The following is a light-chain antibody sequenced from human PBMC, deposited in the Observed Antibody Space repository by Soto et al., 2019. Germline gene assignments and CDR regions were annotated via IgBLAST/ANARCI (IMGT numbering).Light chain of an antibody. CDR3: SSYGGNSNYV. CDR1: NSNIGTNT. J-gene: IGLJ1*01. V-gene: IGLV1-44*01. CDR2: TNN. Sequence: QSVLTQPPSASATPGQRVTISCSGSNSNIGTNTVNWYQQLPGTAPRLLIYTNNQRPSGVPQRFSGSKTGTSASLAIGGLQAEDEADYYCSSYGGNSNYVFGTGTKVTVL.